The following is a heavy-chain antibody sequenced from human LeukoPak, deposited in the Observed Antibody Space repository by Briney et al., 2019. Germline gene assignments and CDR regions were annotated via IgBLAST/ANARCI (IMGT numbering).Heavy chain of an antibody. V-gene: IGHV3-33*01. CDR2: ICYDGSNK. Sequence: GRSLRLSCAASGFIFSSYGMHWVRQAPGKGLEWVAVICYDGSNKNYVDSVKGRFTISRDNSKNTLYLQMNSLRAEDTAVYYCARDGSYYEIDYWGQGTLVTVSS. D-gene: IGHD1-26*01. CDR3: ARDGSYYEIDY. CDR1: GFIFSSYG. J-gene: IGHJ4*02.